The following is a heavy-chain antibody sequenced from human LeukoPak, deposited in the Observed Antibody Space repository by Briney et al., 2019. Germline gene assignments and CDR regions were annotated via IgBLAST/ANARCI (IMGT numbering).Heavy chain of an antibody. CDR1: GFTFSSYA. CDR3: AKDRGYSSSWSDY. D-gene: IGHD6-13*01. Sequence: GGSLRLSCAASGFTFSSYAMSWGGQAPGKGLQWVSAISGSGGSTYYADSVKGRFTISRDNSKNTLYLQMNSLRAEDTAVYYCAKDRGYSSSWSDYWGQGTLVTVSS. V-gene: IGHV3-23*01. J-gene: IGHJ4*02. CDR2: ISGSGGST.